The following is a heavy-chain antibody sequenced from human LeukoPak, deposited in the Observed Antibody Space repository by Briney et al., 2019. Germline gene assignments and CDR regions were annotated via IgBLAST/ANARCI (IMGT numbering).Heavy chain of an antibody. CDR1: GYTFSDYT. D-gene: IGHD3-10*01. CDR3: ARSSRGVIGLLDY. Sequence: ASVKVSCKASGYTFSDYTINWVRQAPGQGLEWVGWINTNTGDPIYARGFMGLFVLSVDKSVNTAYLEIASLKTEDNAVYYCARSSRGVIGLLDYWGQGTLVTVSS. J-gene: IGHJ4*02. V-gene: IGHV7-4-1*01. CDR2: INTNTGDP.